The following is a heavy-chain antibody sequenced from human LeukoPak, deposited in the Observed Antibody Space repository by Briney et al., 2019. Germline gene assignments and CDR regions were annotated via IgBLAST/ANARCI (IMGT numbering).Heavy chain of an antibody. Sequence: GGSLRLSCAASGFTFSSYAMSWVCQAPGKGLEWVSAISGSGGSTYYADSVKGRFTISRDNSKNTLYLQMNSLRAEDTAVYYCAKSITMIVVVKGYFDYWGQGTLVTVSS. J-gene: IGHJ4*02. CDR3: AKSITMIVVVKGYFDY. D-gene: IGHD3-22*01. V-gene: IGHV3-23*01. CDR1: GFTFSSYA. CDR2: ISGSGGST.